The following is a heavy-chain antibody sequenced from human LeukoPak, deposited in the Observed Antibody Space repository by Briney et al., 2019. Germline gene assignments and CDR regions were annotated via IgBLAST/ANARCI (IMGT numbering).Heavy chain of an antibody. J-gene: IGHJ3*01. CDR1: GYTFTSYY. CDR3: ARDLVVVAATPGGGSY. V-gene: IGHV1-46*01. Sequence: GASVKVSCKASGYTFTSYYMHWVRQAPGQGLEWMGIINPSGGSTSYAQKFQGRVTMTRDMSTSTVYMELSSLRSEDTAVYYCARDLVVVAATPGGGSYWGQGTMVTVSS. D-gene: IGHD2-15*01. CDR2: INPSGGST.